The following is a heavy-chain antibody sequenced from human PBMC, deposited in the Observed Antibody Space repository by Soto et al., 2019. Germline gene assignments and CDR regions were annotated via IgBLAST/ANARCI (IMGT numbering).Heavy chain of an antibody. Sequence: ASVKVSCKAAGYNFRRYGISWVRQAPGQGLEWVGWISANNGDTKNAEKFQGRVTLTTDTSTSTTYMELTSLRSDDTAVYYCARDTALPLGLRDDFFYYGMGVCRQLTTFTASS. CDR1: GYNFRRYG. CDR2: ISANNGDT. J-gene: IGHJ6*02. CDR3: ARDTALPLGLRDDFFYYGMGV. V-gene: IGHV1-18*04. D-gene: IGHD2-2*01.